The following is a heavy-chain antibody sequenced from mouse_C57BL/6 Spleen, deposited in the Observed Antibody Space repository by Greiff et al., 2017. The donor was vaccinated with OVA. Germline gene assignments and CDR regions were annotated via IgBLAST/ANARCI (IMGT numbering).Heavy chain of an antibody. J-gene: IGHJ2*01. CDR3: AREGNYDYDGYYFDY. CDR1: GYTFTSYT. D-gene: IGHD2-4*01. V-gene: IGHV1-4*01. Sequence: VQLQQSGAELARPGASVKMSCKASGYTFTSYTMHWVKQRPGQGLEWIGYINPSSGYTKYNQKFKDKATLTADKSSSTAYMQLSSLTSEDSAVYDCAREGNYDYDGYYFDYWGQGTTLTVSS. CDR2: INPSSGYT.